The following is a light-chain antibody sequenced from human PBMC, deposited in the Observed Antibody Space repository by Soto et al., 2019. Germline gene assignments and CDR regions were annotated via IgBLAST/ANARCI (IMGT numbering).Light chain of an antibody. J-gene: IGKJ1*01. V-gene: IGKV1-5*03. CDR1: QSISSW. CDR2: KAS. CDR3: QQYNSYSGT. Sequence: DIVMTQSPATLSASVGDRVTLTCRASQSISSWLAWYQQKPGQAPKLLIYKASSMATGVPSRFSGSGSGTEFTLTISSLQSEDFAAYYCQQYNSYSGTFGQGTKVEIK.